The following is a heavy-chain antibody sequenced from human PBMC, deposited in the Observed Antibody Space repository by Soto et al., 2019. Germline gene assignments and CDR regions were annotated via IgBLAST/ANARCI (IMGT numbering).Heavy chain of an antibody. D-gene: IGHD2-15*01. CDR3: ARDILFDY. J-gene: IGHJ4*02. Sequence: ASVKVSCKASGYTFNSYGISWVRQAPGQGLEWLGWISPYNDDTKYSQKFQGRVTITRDTSASTAYMELSSLRSEDTAVYYCARDILFDYWGQGTLVTVS. V-gene: IGHV1-18*01. CDR1: GYTFNSYG. CDR2: ISPYNDDT.